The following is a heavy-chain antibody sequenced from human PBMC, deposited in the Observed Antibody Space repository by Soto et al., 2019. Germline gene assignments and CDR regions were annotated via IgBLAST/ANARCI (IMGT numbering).Heavy chain of an antibody. CDR2: IYPGDSDT. D-gene: IGHD2-15*01. CDR3: ARVGYCGGGTCYAGGPFDY. CDR1: GYSFTSYW. Sequence: PGESLKISCKGSGYSFTSYWIGWVRQMPGKGLEWMGIIYPGDSDTTYSPSFQGQVTISADKSISTAYLQWSSLKASDTAMYYCARVGYCGGGTCYAGGPFDYWGQGTLVTVSS. J-gene: IGHJ4*02. V-gene: IGHV5-51*01.